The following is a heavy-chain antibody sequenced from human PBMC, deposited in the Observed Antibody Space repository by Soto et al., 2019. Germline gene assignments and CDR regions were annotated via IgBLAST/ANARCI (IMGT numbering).Heavy chain of an antibody. J-gene: IGHJ4*02. CDR3: ARGWGGNSAYFDY. CDR1: GFTFSSYA. V-gene: IGHV3-30-3*01. CDR2: ISNDGSNK. D-gene: IGHD2-21*02. Sequence: QVPLVESGGDVVQPGRSLRLSCAASGFTFSSYAMHWVRQAPGKGLEWVVVISNDGSNKYYADSVKGRFTISRDNSKNTLYLQMNSLRVEDTAVYYCARGWGGNSAYFDYWGQGTLVTVSS.